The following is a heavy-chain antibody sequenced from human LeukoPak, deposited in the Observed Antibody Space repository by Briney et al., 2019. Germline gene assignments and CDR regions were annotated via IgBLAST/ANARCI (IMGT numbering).Heavy chain of an antibody. CDR1: GFSFSSYA. CDR3: AKGMGGSGSALDY. J-gene: IGHJ4*02. V-gene: IGHV3-23*01. D-gene: IGHD3-10*01. Sequence: PGGSLRLSCAASGFSFSSYAMRWIRQAPGKGLECVASIRDSGGSTHYAESVKGRFTISRDNSKNTLYLQMNSLRAEDTAVYYCAKGMGGSGSALDYWGQGTLVTVSS. CDR2: IRDSGGST.